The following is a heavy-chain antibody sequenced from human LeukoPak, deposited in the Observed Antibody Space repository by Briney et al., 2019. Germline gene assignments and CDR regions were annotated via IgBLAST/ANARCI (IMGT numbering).Heavy chain of an antibody. J-gene: IGHJ4*02. V-gene: IGHV4-39*01. CDR2: IYYSGST. CDR1: GGSISSSSYY. Sequence: SETLSLTCTVSGGSISSSSYYWGWIRQPPGKGLEWIGSIYYSGSTYYNPSLKSRVTISVDTSKNQFSLKLSSVAAADTAVYYCARQVRAPGFFGYWGQGTLVTVSS. CDR3: ARQVRAPGFFGY. D-gene: IGHD4/OR15-4a*01.